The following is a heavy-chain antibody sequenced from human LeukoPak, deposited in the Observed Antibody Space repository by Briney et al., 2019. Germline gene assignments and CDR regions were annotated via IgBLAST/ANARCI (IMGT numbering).Heavy chain of an antibody. V-gene: IGHV3-21*01. Sequence: GGSLRLSCAASGFTFSSYSMNWVRQAPGKGLEWVSSISSSSSYIYYADSVKGRFTISRDNSKNTLFLQMTTLRPEDTAVYYCARVHSSSWYCCSDFWGQGTLVTVSS. CDR1: GFTFSSYS. CDR2: ISSSSSYI. CDR3: ARVHSSSWYCCSDF. J-gene: IGHJ4*02. D-gene: IGHD6-13*01.